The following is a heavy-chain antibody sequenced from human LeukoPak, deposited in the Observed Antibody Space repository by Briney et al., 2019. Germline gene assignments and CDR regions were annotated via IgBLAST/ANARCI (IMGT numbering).Heavy chain of an antibody. D-gene: IGHD1-26*01. CDR2: ITSSSRYI. V-gene: IGHV3-21*01. CDR3: ARDPYSGSYGDYYYYYMDV. J-gene: IGHJ6*03. CDR1: GFMFSSYS. Sequence: GGSLRLSCAASGFMFSSYSMNWVRQAPGKGLEWVSSITSSSRYIYYADSVRGRFTISRDNAKSSLYLQMNSLRAEDTAVYYCARDPYSGSYGDYYYYYMDVWGKGTTVTISS.